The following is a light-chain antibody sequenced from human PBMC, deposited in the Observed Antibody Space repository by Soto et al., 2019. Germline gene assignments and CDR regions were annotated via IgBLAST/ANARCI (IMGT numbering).Light chain of an antibody. V-gene: IGKV1-5*01. CDR1: QSISSW. CDR3: QQYNTYSQT. CDR2: DAS. Sequence: MTLSPSTLCAFVGDRVTITSRASQSISSWLAWYQQKPGKAPKILIYDASSLESGVPSRFSGSGSGTDCTLTISGLQPEDLATYYCQQYNTYSQTLGQGTKVDIK. J-gene: IGKJ1*01.